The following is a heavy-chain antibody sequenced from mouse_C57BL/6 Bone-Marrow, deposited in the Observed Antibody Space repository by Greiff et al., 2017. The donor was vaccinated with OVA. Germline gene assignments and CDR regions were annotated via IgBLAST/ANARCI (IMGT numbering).Heavy chain of an antibody. Sequence: EVILVESGGGLVKPGGSLKLSCAASGFTFSDYGMHWVRQAPEKGLEWVAYISSGSSTIYYADTVKGRFTISRDNAKNTLFLQMTSLRSEDTAMYYCARLLYYDYDVGDYWGQGTTLTVSS. CDR2: ISSGSSTI. D-gene: IGHD2-4*01. V-gene: IGHV5-17*01. CDR1: GFTFSDYG. J-gene: IGHJ2*01. CDR3: ARLLYYDYDVGDY.